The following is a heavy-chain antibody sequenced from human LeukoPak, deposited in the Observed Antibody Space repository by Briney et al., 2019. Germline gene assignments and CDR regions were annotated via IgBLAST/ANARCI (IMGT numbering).Heavy chain of an antibody. D-gene: IGHD3-10*01. V-gene: IGHV3-30*04. J-gene: IGHJ6*04. CDR2: ISYDGSNK. CDR3: AKDPFITMVRGVIIGGMDV. Sequence: GRSLRLSCAASGFAFSSYAMHWVRQSPGKGLEWVAVISYDGSNKYYADSVKGRFTISRDNSKNTLYLQMNSLRAEDTAVYHCAKDPFITMVRGVIIGGMDVWGKGTTVTVSS. CDR1: GFAFSSYA.